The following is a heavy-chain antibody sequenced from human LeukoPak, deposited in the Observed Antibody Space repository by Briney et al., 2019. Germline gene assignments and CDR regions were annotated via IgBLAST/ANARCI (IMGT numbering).Heavy chain of an antibody. J-gene: IGHJ4*02. D-gene: IGHD2-2*02. V-gene: IGHV3-23*01. CDR1: GFTFSSYA. CDR2: ISGSGGST. Sequence: GSLRLSCAASGFTFSSYAMSWVRQAPGKGLEWVSAISGSGGSTYYADSVKGRFTISRDNSKNTLYLQMNSLRAEDTAVYYCAEDLSVVVPAAIGYWGQGTLVTVSS. CDR3: AEDLSVVVPAAIGY.